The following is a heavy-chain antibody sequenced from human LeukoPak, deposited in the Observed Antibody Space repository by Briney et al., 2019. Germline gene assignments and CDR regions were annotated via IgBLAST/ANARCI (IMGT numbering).Heavy chain of an antibody. D-gene: IGHD3-10*01. CDR1: GSTFSDYY. CDR3: ARYGSGSYYNNYFDY. Sequence: GGSLRLSCAASGSTFSDYYMSWIRQAPGKGLEWVSYISSSGSTIYYADSVKGRFTISRDNAKNSLYLQMNSLRAEDTAVYYCARYGSGSYYNNYFDYWGQGTLVTVSS. J-gene: IGHJ4*02. CDR2: ISSSGSTI. V-gene: IGHV3-11*01.